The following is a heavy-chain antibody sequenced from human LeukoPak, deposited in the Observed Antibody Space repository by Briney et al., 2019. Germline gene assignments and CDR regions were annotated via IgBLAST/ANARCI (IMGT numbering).Heavy chain of an antibody. J-gene: IGHJ4*02. D-gene: IGHD4-17*01. V-gene: IGHV3-23*01. CDR1: GSTSSSYA. CDR2: IGGSGTPT. Sequence: GGSLRLSCVVSGSTSSSYAMSWVRQAPGKGLEWVSAIGGSGTPTYYADSVKGRSTISRDNSKNTLYLRMYSLRAEDTAIYYCGTDAYGDSYDYWGQGTLVTVSS. CDR3: GTDAYGDSYDY.